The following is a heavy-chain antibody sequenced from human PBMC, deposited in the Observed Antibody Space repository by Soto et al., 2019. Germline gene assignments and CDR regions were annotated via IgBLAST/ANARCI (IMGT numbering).Heavy chain of an antibody. CDR2: IIPILGIA. V-gene: IGHV1-69*04. CDR3: AREDPSSTSCDY. D-gene: IGHD2-2*01. CDR1: GGTFSSYT. Sequence: SVKVSCKASGGTFSSYTISWVRQAPGQGLEWMGRIIPILGIANYAQKLQGRVTMTTDTSTSTAYMELRSLRSDDTAVYYCAREDPSSTSCDYWGQGTLVTVSS. J-gene: IGHJ4*02.